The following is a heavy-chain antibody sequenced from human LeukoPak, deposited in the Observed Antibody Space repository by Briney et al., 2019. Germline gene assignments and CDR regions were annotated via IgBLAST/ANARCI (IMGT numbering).Heavy chain of an antibody. J-gene: IGHJ4*02. CDR3: ASAEPRGSNWYPY. Sequence: SETLSLTCAVSGGSIGSNNWWWSWVRQPPGKGLEWIGEIYHSGSTNYNPSLKSRVTISVDKSNNQFSLKLSSVTAADTAVYYCASAEPRGSNWYPYWGQGTLVTVSS. CDR1: GGSIGSNNW. D-gene: IGHD6-13*01. V-gene: IGHV4-4*02. CDR2: IYHSGST.